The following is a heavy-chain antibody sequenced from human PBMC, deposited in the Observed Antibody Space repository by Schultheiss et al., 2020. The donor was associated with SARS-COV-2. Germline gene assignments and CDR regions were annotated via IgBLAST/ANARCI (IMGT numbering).Heavy chain of an antibody. J-gene: IGHJ3*02. CDR1: GYTFTGYY. CDR3: ARDLNWDSADAFDI. CDR2: INPNSGGT. Sequence: ASVKVSCKASGYTFTGYYMHWVRQAPGQGLEWMGWINPNSGGTNYAQKFQGRVTMTRDTSISTAYMELSSLRSEDTAVYYCARDLNWDSADAFDIWGQGTMVTVSS. D-gene: IGHD7-27*01. V-gene: IGHV1-2*02.